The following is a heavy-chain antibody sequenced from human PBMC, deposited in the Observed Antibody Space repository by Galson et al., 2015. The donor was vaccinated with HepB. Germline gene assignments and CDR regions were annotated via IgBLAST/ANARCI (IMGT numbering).Heavy chain of an antibody. CDR1: GYTFTHYD. Sequence: SVKVSCKASGYTFTHYDINWVRQAPGQGLEWMGWMNPNSGNTGYAQKFQGRVTLTTHTSISTAYMELTSLRSEDTAVYYCARVLYSTGDLPASDYWFFDLWGRGTLVTVSS. J-gene: IGHJ2*01. CDR2: MNPNSGNT. CDR3: ARVLYSTGDLPASDYWFFDL. V-gene: IGHV1-8*01. D-gene: IGHD7-27*01.